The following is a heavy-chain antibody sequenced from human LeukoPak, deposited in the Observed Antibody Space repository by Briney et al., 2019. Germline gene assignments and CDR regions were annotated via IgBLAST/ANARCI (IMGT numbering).Heavy chain of an antibody. CDR1: GGSISRYY. D-gene: IGHD2-15*01. J-gene: IGHJ3*01. Sequence: PSETLSLTCTVSGGSISRYYWSRIRRPPGKGLEWIGYIFHSGSTKYNPSLKSRVTISLDTSKKQFSLNLTSVTATDTAVYFCARHEGHCTGGNCYSNAFDVWGQGSMVTVSS. CDR3: ARHEGHCTGGNCYSNAFDV. CDR2: IFHSGST. V-gene: IGHV4-59*08.